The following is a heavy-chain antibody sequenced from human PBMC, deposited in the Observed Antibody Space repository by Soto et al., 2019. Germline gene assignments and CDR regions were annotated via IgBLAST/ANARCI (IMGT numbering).Heavy chain of an antibody. CDR1: GFTFSSYW. J-gene: IGHJ4*02. D-gene: IGHD3-9*01. CDR3: ARDSGTYYDFLTGYRGTPDW. Sequence: GGSLRLSCAASGFTFSSYWMHWVRQAPGKGLVWVSRISTDGSATNYAESVKGRFTISRDNAKNSLFLQMNSLRAEDTAVYYCARDSGTYYDFLTGYRGTPDWWGQGTLVTVSS. CDR2: ISTDGSAT. V-gene: IGHV3-74*01.